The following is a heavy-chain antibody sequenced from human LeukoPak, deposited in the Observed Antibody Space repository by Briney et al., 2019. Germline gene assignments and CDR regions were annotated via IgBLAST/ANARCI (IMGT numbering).Heavy chain of an antibody. CDR2: INTKTGNP. J-gene: IGHJ4*02. Sequence: ASVKVSCKASGYIFSSYTINWVRQAPGQGLEWMGWINTKTGNPTYAQGFTRRFVFSLDTSVSKAYLQISSLETEDTAVYYCARGDYDTTGYYFFSYWGQGTLVTVSS. D-gene: IGHD3-22*01. CDR3: ARGDYDTTGYYFFSY. V-gene: IGHV7-4-1*02. CDR1: GYIFSSYT.